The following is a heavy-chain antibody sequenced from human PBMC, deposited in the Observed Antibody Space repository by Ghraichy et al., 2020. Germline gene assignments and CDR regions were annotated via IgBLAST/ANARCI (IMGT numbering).Heavy chain of an antibody. V-gene: IGHV3-23*01. J-gene: IGHJ6*02. CDR1: GFTYSSYA. CDR2: VGGNGVTT. CDR3: AKGIATRPHYYYAMDV. D-gene: IGHD6-6*01. Sequence: GESVNISCAASGFTYSSYAVSWVRQAPGKGLEWVSVVGGNGVTTYYADSLRGRFSTSRDNSKNTLYLQMNSLRAEDTAVYYCAKGIATRPHYYYAMDVWGQGTTVTVSS.